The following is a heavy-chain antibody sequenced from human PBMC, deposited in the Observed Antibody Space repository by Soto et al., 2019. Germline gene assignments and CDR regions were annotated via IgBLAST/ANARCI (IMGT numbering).Heavy chain of an antibody. D-gene: IGHD3-22*01. CDR3: AHSKHYYDSSGYYYNDY. V-gene: IGHV2-5*02. CDR1: GFSLSTSGVG. CDR2: IYWDDDK. Sequence: SGPTLVNPTQTLTLTCTFSGFSLSTSGVGVGWIRQPPGKALEWLALIYWDDDKRYSPSLKSRLTITKDTSKNQVVLTMTNMDPVDTATYYCAHSKHYYDSSGYYYNDYWGQGTLVTVSS. J-gene: IGHJ4*02.